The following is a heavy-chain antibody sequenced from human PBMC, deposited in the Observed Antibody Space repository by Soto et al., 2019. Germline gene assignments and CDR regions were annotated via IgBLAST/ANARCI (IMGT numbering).Heavy chain of an antibody. D-gene: IGHD2-2*01. CDR3: ATLKRDVVVPAAMPTYFDY. CDR2: IYYSGST. V-gene: IGHV4-59*08. Sequence: QVQLQESGPGLVKPSETLSLTCTVSGGSISSYYWSWIRQPPGKGLEWIGYIYYSGSTNYNPSLKSRVTISVDTSKNQFSLKLSSVTAADTAVYYCATLKRDVVVPAAMPTYFDYWGQGTLVTVSS. J-gene: IGHJ4*02. CDR1: GGSISSYY.